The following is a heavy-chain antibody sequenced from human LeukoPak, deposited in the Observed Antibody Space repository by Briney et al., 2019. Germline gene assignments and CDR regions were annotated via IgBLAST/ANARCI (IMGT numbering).Heavy chain of an antibody. J-gene: IGHJ4*02. CDR1: GGSFSGYY. CDR2: INHSGST. CDR3: ARALRDCSSTSCYALLSGPSRYFDY. D-gene: IGHD2-2*01. V-gene: IGHV4-34*01. Sequence: SETLSLTCAVYGGSFSGYYWSWIRQPPGKGLEWIGEINHSGSTNYNPSLKSRVTISVDTSKDQFSLKLSSVTAADTAVYYCARALRDCSSTSCYALLSGPSRYFDYWGQGTLVTVSS.